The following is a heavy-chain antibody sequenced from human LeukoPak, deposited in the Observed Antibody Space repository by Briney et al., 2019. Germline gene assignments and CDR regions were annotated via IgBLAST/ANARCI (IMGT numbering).Heavy chain of an antibody. Sequence: PGGSLRLSCAASGFTFSSYGMNWVRQVPEKGLEWVSTIGRSGDRTYYADSVKGRFAISRDNSRNTLYLQMNSLRVEDTAIYYCARARSNYDYQVEYWGQGSLVTVSS. CDR3: ARARSNYDYQVEY. J-gene: IGHJ4*02. V-gene: IGHV3-23*01. D-gene: IGHD3-22*01. CDR2: IGRSGDRT. CDR1: GFTFSSYG.